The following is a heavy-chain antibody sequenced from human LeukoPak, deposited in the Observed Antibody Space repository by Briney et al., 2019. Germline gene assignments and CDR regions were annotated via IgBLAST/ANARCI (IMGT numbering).Heavy chain of an antibody. CDR1: GFTFSRNG. J-gene: IGHJ3*01. CDR3: ARNARDSVFDL. V-gene: IGHV3-33*01. Sequence: GGSLRLSCAASGFTFSRNGMHWVPQAPGKGLEGVAVILPDGSDKYYADSVTGRFTISRDNSKNTLYLQMNSLRADDTAVYYCARNARDSVFDLWGQGTMVTVSS. CDR2: ILPDGSDK.